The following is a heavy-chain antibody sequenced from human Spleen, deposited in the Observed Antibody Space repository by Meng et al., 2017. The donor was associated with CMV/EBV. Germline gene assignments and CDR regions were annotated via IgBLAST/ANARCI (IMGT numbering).Heavy chain of an antibody. D-gene: IGHD1-26*01. V-gene: IGHV3-23*01. CDR2: ISDSGDDT. Sequence: ASGFTFSSYVMSWVRQAPGKGLEWVSVISDSGDDTYYPDSVKGRFTISRDNSKNTLYLQMNSLRAEDTAVYFCAKDLGATWGRFDSWGQGTLVTVSS. J-gene: IGHJ4*02. CDR3: AKDLGATWGRFDS. CDR1: GFTFSSYV.